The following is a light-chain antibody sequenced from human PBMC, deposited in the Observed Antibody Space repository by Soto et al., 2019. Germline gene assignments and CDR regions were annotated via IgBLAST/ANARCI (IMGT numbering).Light chain of an antibody. CDR1: QNIRNW. CDR2: DAS. Sequence: DIQMTQSPSTLSASVGDSVTITGRASQNIRNWLAWYQQKPGKAPNTLIYDASSLKSGVQARFSGSGSGTEFTLTISSLQPDDFATYYCQQYNTYSTFGQGTRLEIK. CDR3: QQYNTYST. J-gene: IGKJ5*01. V-gene: IGKV1-5*01.